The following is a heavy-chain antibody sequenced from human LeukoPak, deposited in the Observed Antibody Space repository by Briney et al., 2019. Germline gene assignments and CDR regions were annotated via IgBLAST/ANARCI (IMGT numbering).Heavy chain of an antibody. V-gene: IGHV3-7*01. CDR3: ARDEGSSWRYYYYYYMDV. D-gene: IGHD6-13*01. Sequence: GGSLRLSCAASGFTFSNYWINWVRQAPGKGLEWVANIKQDGSETYCVDSVKGRFTISRDNAKNSLYLQMNSLRDEDTAVYYCARDEGSSWRYYYYYYMDVWGKGTTVTVSS. J-gene: IGHJ6*03. CDR1: GFTFSNYW. CDR2: IKQDGSET.